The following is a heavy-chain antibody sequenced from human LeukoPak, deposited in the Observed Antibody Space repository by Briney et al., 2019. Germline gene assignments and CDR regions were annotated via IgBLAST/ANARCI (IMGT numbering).Heavy chain of an antibody. CDR1: GDTFISYA. CDR2: IIPIFGTA. J-gene: IGHJ6*02. Sequence: GTSVKASCKASGDTFISYAISWVRQAPGQGLEWMGGIIPIFGTANYAQKFQGRVTITADESTSTAYMELSSLRSEDTAVYYCARSPLSSRWYMYYYGMDVWGQGTTVTVSS. V-gene: IGHV1-69*13. D-gene: IGHD6-13*01. CDR3: ARSPLSSRWYMYYYGMDV.